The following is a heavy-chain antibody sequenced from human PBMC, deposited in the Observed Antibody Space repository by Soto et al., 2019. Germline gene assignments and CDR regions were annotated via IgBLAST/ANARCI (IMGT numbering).Heavy chain of an antibody. CDR3: ASSYGSGYRAFDD. CDR1: GDTFNFYT. J-gene: IGHJ4*02. CDR2: VNSIVSMS. V-gene: IGHV1-69*02. Sequence: QVQLVQSGAEVKRPGSSVKVSCKASGDTFNFYTINWVRQAPGLGVEWRGRVNSIVSMSNYAQKFQCRVTMTADKSTSTAYMELSSLRSEDTAISYCASSYGSGYRAFDDWGRGALVTVSS. D-gene: IGHD3-10*01.